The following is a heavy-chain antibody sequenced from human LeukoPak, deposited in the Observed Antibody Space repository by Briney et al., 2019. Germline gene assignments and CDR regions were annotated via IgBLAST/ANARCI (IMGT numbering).Heavy chain of an antibody. J-gene: IGHJ6*02. CDR3: AREGDYGGSYYYGMDV. CDR1: GFTFSSYE. Sequence: PGGSLRLSCAASGFTFSSYEMNWVRQAPGKGLEWVSYISSSGNTIYYADSVKGRFTISRDNAKNSLYLQMNSLRAEDTAVYYCAREGDYGGSYYYGMDVWGQGPRSPSP. V-gene: IGHV3-48*03. CDR2: ISSSGNTI. D-gene: IGHD4-17*01.